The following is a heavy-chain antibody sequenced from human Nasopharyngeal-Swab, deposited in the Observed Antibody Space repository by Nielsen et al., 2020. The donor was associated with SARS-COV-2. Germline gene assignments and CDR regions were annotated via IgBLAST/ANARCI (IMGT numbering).Heavy chain of an antibody. J-gene: IGHJ4*02. V-gene: IGHV3-48*03. D-gene: IGHD5-24*01. CDR1: GFTFSSYE. CDR2: ISSSGSTI. Sequence: GESLKISCAASGFTFSSYEMNWVRQAPGKGLEWVSYISSSGSTIYYADSVKGRFTISRDNAKNSLYLQMNSLRAEDTAVYYCARLRRDGYNVRALYFDYWGQGTLVTVPS. CDR3: ARLRRDGYNVRALYFDY.